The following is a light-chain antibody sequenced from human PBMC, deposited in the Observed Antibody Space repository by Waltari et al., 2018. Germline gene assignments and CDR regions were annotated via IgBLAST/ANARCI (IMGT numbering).Light chain of an antibody. J-gene: IGKJ4*01. CDR1: QNINRW. CDR3: QHYNNYPLT. CDR2: EAS. Sequence: DIQMTQSPSSVSASIGDRVSLSCRASQNINRWLAWYQQKPGRAPKLLIYEASTLEGGVSSRFGGSGSETEFTLTISSLQPDDFATYFCQHYNNYPLTFGGGTRVE. V-gene: IGKV1-5*03.